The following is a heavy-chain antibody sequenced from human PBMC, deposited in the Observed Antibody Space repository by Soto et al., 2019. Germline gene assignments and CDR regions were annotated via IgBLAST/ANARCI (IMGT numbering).Heavy chain of an antibody. D-gene: IGHD4-17*01. CDR2: ISAYNGNT. V-gene: IGHV1-18*01. CDR3: ARAIMTTVTTGWNWYFDL. J-gene: IGHJ2*01. CDR1: GYTFTSYG. Sequence: ASVKVSCKASGYTFTSYGISWVRQAPGQGLEWMGWISAYNGNTNYAQKLQGRVTMTTDTSTSTAYMVLRSLRSDDTAVYYCARAIMTTVTTGWNWYFDLWGRGTLVTVSS.